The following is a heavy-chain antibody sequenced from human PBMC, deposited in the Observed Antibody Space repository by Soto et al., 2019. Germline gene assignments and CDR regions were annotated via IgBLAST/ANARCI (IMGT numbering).Heavy chain of an antibody. D-gene: IGHD3-3*01. Sequence: ASVKVSCKASGYTFTSYYMHWVRQAPGQGLEWMGIINPSGGSTSYAQKFQGRFTISRDNAKNSVYLQMNSLGPEDTAVYYCALWVLEWLPHSFDFWGQGTLVTVSS. CDR2: INPSGGST. J-gene: IGHJ4*02. V-gene: IGHV1-46*01. CDR3: ALWVLEWLPHSFDF. CDR1: GYTFTSYY.